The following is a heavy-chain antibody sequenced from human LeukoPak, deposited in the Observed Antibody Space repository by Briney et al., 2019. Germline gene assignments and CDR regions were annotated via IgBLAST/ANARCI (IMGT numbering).Heavy chain of an antibody. V-gene: IGHV4-39*01. CDR1: GVSISSSNSY. J-gene: IGHJ4*02. D-gene: IGHD6-19*01. Sequence: PSETLSLTCTVSGVSISSSNSYWGWIRQPPGKGLEWIGSIYYSGNTYYNASLKSQVSISIDTSKNQFSLRLTSVTAADTAVYYCARGGAIAVVRPFDYWGQGTLVTVSS. CDR3: ARGGAIAVVRPFDY. CDR2: IYYSGNT.